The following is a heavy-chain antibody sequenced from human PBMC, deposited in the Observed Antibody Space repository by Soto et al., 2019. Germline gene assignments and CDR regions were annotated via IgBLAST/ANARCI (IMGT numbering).Heavy chain of an antibody. CDR2: INHTGGT. V-gene: IGHV4-34*01. J-gene: IGHJ5*02. D-gene: IGHD3-3*01. Sequence: SETLSLTCAVYGGSVNGYYWSWIRQPPGKGLEWIGEINHTGGTHYNPSLKSRVTMSVDTSKNQFSLRLSSVTAADTAIYYCATRITVFGLLIPPFDPWGQGTQVTVSS. CDR1: GGSVNGYY. CDR3: ATRITVFGLLIPPFDP.